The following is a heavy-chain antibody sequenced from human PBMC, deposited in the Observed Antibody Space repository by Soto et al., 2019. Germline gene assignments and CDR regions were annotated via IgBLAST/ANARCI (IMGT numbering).Heavy chain of an antibody. J-gene: IGHJ4*02. V-gene: IGHV5-10-1*01. CDR2: IDPSDSYT. CDR3: ARLDCSGGGCYSRWAPNIDY. CDR1: GYNFTNYW. Sequence: GESLKISCKGSGYNFTNYWISWVRQMPGKGLEWMGRIDPSDSYTNYSPSFQGHVTFSTDKSISTANLQWSSLKASDTAIYYCARLDCSGGGCYSRWAPNIDYWGQGTLVTVS. D-gene: IGHD2-15*01.